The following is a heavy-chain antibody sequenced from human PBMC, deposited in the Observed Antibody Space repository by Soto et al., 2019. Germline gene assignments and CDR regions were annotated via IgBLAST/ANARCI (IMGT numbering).Heavy chain of an antibody. D-gene: IGHD5-18*01. J-gene: IGHJ4*02. CDR2: IYYSGST. V-gene: IGHV4-30-4*01. CDR1: GGSISSGDYY. CDR3: ATANVDTAMARLDD. Sequence: SETLSLTCTVSGGSISSGDYYWSWIRQPPGKGLEWIGYIYYSGSTYYNPSLKSRVTISVDTSKNQFSLKLSSVTAADTAVYYCATANVDTAMARLDDWGQGTLVTVSS.